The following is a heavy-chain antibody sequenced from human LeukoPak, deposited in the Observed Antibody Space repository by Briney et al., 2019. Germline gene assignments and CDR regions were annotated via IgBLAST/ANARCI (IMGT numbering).Heavy chain of an antibody. J-gene: IGHJ6*02. V-gene: IGHV3-48*01. CDR3: ARDEYYDFWSGYSYYYGMDV. D-gene: IGHD3-3*01. Sequence: GGSLRLSCAASGFTFSSYSMNWVRQAPGKGLEWVSYISSSSSTIYYADSVKGRFTISRDNAKNSLYLQMNSLRAEDTAVYYCARDEYYDFWSGYSYYYGMDVWGQGATVTVSS. CDR2: ISSSSSTI. CDR1: GFTFSSYS.